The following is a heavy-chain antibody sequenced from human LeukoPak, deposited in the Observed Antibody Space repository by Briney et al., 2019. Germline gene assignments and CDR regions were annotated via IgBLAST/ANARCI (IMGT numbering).Heavy chain of an antibody. CDR1: GITASNFY. V-gene: IGHV3-53*01. Sequence: GGSLRLSCAASGITASNFYMMWVRQAPGKGLEWVSYISNNDVTKYADSVRGRFTISRDNSKNTLYLQMNSLRGEDTAVYYCARDSAPVGASPYYFDYWGQGTLVTVSS. J-gene: IGHJ4*02. CDR2: ISNNDVT. CDR3: ARDSAPVGASPYYFDY. D-gene: IGHD1-26*01.